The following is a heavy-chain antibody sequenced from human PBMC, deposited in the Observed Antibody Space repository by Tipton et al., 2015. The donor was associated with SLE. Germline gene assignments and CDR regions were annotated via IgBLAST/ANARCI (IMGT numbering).Heavy chain of an antibody. Sequence: GLVKPSETLSLTCAVDGASFSDYYWMWVRQPPGKGLEWIGEFIHSETTNYNPSLKSRVTISVDTSKNQFSLKLTSVTAADTAVYYCAREHYYDSSGYYPWGQGTLVTVSS. CDR3: AREHYYDSSGYYP. J-gene: IGHJ5*02. CDR1: GASFSDYY. D-gene: IGHD3-22*01. CDR2: FIHSETT. V-gene: IGHV4-34*12.